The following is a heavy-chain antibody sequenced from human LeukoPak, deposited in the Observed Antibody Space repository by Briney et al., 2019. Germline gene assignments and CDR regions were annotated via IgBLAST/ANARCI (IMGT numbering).Heavy chain of an antibody. Sequence: SETLSLTCTVSGASISSYYWSWIRQPPGKGLEWIGYIYYSGSTNYNPSLKSRVTISVDTSKNQFSLKLSSVTAADTAVYYCARHYSSSSFAFDIWGQGTMITASS. D-gene: IGHD6-13*01. CDR1: GASISSYY. V-gene: IGHV4-59*01. CDR2: IYYSGST. J-gene: IGHJ3*02. CDR3: ARHYSSSSFAFDI.